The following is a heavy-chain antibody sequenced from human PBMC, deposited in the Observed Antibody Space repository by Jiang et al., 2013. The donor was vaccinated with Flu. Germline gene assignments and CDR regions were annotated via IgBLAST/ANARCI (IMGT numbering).Heavy chain of an antibody. V-gene: IGHV3-74*01. J-gene: IGHJ5*02. Sequence: VQLVESGGGLVQPGGSLRLSCVGSGFTFSTGWIHWVRQAPGKGLVYVSGISSDGTWTSYTDSVKGRFTISRDNAKKTLYLQMNSVTVEDTVVYFCARENWDPWGQGTLVTVSS. CDR2: ISSDGTWT. CDR3: ARENWDP. CDR1: GFTFSTGW.